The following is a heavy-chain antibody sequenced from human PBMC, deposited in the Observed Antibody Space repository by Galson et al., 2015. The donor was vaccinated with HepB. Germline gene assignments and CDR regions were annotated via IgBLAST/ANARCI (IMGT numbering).Heavy chain of an antibody. J-gene: IGHJ4*02. CDR2: MYNSGDT. D-gene: IGHD3-22*01. CDR3: ARMYDTSGPTFY. V-gene: IGHV3-53*01. Sequence: SLRLSCAASGFPVSGNYMTWVRQAPGKGLEWVSIMYNSGDTYYTDSVKGRFTISRDISKNTVYLQMSSLRAEDTALYYCARMYDTSGPTFYWGQGTL. CDR1: GFPVSGNY.